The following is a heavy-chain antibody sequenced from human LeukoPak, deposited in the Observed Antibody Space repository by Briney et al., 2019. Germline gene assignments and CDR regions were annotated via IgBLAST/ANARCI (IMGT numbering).Heavy chain of an antibody. D-gene: IGHD3-22*01. V-gene: IGHV1-69*13. CDR3: ARGMKYYYDSSGHHGFDP. CDR1: GGTFSSYA. Sequence: SVKVSCKASGGTFSSYAINWVRQAPGQGLEWLGGIIPIFGTANYAQKFQGRVTITADESTSTAYMELSSLRFEDTAVYYCARGMKYYYDSSGHHGFDPWGQGTLVTVSS. J-gene: IGHJ5*02. CDR2: IIPIFGTA.